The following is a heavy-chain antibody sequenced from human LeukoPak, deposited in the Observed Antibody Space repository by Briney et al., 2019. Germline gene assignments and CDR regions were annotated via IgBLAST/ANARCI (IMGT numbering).Heavy chain of an antibody. CDR2: IFYSGST. CDR1: GGSISSHY. D-gene: IGHD3-10*01. J-gene: IGHJ6*03. Sequence: SETLSLTCTVSGGSISSHYWSWIRQPPGKGLEWIGYIFYSGSTNYNPSLKSRVSISVDTSKNQSSLKLNSVTDADTAVYYCARASGSGRYYNRYYYYYMDVWGKGTTVTVSS. CDR3: ARASGSGRYYNRYYYYYMDV. V-gene: IGHV4-59*11.